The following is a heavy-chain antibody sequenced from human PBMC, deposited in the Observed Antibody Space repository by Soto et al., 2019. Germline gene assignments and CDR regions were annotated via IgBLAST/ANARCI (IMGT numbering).Heavy chain of an antibody. CDR1: GGSVTNSSYY. CDR3: VGRRTPVPTHADFDS. D-gene: IGHD6-6*01. CDR2: VYYRGRS. V-gene: IGHV4-39*01. J-gene: IGHJ4*02. Sequence: SETLPLTCTVSGGSVTNSSYYWGWIRQSPGKGLEWIGSVYYRGRSYSKSSVKSRVTISVDTSKNRFSLSLNSVTASGPAVYFCVGRRTPVPTHADFDSGGPGALAPVSS.